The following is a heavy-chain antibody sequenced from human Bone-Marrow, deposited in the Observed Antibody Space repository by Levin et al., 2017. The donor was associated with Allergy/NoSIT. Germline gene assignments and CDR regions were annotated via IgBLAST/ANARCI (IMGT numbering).Heavy chain of an antibody. CDR3: ARLSGVRLWYHYGMDV. V-gene: IGHV3-11*01. CDR1: GFTFSDYY. CDR2: ISSSGSTI. D-gene: IGHD3-10*01. J-gene: IGHJ6*02. Sequence: GGSLRLSCAASGFTFSDYYMSWIRQAPGKGLEWVSYISSSGSTIYYADSVKGRFTISRDNAKNSLYLQMNSLRAEDTAVYYCARLSGVRLWYHYGMDVWGQGTTVTVSS.